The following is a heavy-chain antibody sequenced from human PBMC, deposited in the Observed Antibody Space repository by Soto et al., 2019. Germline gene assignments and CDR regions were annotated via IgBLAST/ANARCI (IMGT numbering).Heavy chain of an antibody. J-gene: IGHJ4*02. D-gene: IGHD3-16*01. CDR2: IHYSGNT. CDR1: GGSINSSNYY. CDR3: ARNRGSGGRYYFDQ. Sequence: QLQLQESGPGLVKPSETLSLTCTVSGGSINSSNYYWGWIRQPPGKGLEWIGSIHYSGNTYYSPSLKRQVTLSVDTSKNQFSLRLKSVTAADTAVYFCARNRGSGGRYYFDQWGQGTLITVTS. V-gene: IGHV4-39*01.